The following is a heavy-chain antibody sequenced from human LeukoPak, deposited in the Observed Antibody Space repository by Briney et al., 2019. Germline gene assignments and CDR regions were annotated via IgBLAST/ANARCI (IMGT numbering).Heavy chain of an antibody. D-gene: IGHD2-2*01. V-gene: IGHV4-39*01. Sequence: SETLSLTFTVSGGSISSGGYYWSWIRQHPGKGLEWIGSIYYSGSTYYNPSLKSRVTISVDTSRNQFSLKLSSVTAADTAVYYCARLTVGRYCSSTSCSDYWGQGTLVTVSS. CDR3: ARLTVGRYCSSTSCSDY. CDR2: IYYSGST. CDR1: GGSISSGGYY. J-gene: IGHJ4*02.